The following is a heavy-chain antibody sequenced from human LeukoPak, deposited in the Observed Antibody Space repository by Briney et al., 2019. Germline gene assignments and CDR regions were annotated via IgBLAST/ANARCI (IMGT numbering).Heavy chain of an antibody. CDR2: IYLSDNT. CDR3: ARGISYGYKYFDY. J-gene: IGHJ4*02. CDR1: GDSIINYY. V-gene: IGHV4-4*07. Sequence: PSETLSLTCSVSGDSIINYYWMWIRQPAGKGLEWIGRIYLSDNTNYNNPSLKSRVTMSPDTSKNQFSLKLSSVTAADTAVYYCARGISYGYKYFDYGGQGTLVTVSS. D-gene: IGHD5-18*01.